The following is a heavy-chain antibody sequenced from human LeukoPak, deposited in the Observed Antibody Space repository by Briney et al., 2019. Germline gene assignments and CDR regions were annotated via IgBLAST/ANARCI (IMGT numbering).Heavy chain of an antibody. V-gene: IGHV3-74*01. CDR1: GFPFSSDW. CDR2: INIDGSNT. J-gene: IGHJ4*02. CDR3: ARPLGGAYDY. D-gene: IGHD1-26*01. Sequence: GGSLRLSCAASGFPFSSDWMHWVRQAPGKGLVWVSRINIDGSNTNYADSVKGRFTISRDNAKNTLYLQMDSLRAEDTAVYYCARPLGGAYDYWGQGTLVTVSS.